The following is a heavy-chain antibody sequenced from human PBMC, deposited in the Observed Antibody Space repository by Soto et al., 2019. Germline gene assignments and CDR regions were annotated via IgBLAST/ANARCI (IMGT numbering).Heavy chain of an antibody. CDR3: ARDYMVRGVMRWFDP. CDR1: GGSISSSNW. V-gene: IGHV4-4*02. CDR2: IYHSGST. Sequence: QVQLQESGPGLVKPSGTLSLTCAVSGGSISSSNWWSWVRQPPGKGLEWIGEIYHSGSTNYNPSLKSRVPISVAKSQNQFSLKLSSVTAADTAVYYCARDYMVRGVMRWFDPWGQGTLVTVSS. D-gene: IGHD3-10*01. J-gene: IGHJ5*02.